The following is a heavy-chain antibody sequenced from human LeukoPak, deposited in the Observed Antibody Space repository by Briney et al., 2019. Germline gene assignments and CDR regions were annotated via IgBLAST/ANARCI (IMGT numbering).Heavy chain of an antibody. CDR3: AREVFEVDYYMDV. V-gene: IGHV3-21*01. Sequence: PGGSLRLSCAASGFTFSSYSMNWVRQAPGKGLEWVSSISSSSSYIYYAGSVKGRFTISRDNAKNSLYLQMNSLRAEDTAVYYCAREVFEVDYYMDVWGKGTTVTISS. J-gene: IGHJ6*03. D-gene: IGHD2-15*01. CDR2: ISSSSSYI. CDR1: GFTFSSYS.